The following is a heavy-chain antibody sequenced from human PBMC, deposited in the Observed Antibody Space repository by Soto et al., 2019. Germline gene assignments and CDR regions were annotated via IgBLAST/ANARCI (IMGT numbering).Heavy chain of an antibody. D-gene: IGHD3-9*01. CDR2: INHSGST. V-gene: IGHV4-34*01. CDR1: GGSFSGYY. J-gene: IGHJ4*02. CDR3: ARPLVYDILTGYYSVDY. Sequence: QVQLQQWGAGLLKPSETLSLTCAVYGGSFSGYYWSWIRQPPGKGLEWIGEINHSGSTNYNPSLKSRVTISVDTSKNPFSLKLSSVTAADTAVYYCARPLVYDILTGYYSVDYWGQGTLVTVSS.